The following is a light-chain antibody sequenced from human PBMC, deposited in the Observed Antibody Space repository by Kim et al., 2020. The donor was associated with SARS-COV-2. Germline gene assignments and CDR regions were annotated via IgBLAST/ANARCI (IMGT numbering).Light chain of an antibody. V-gene: IGLV4-69*01. CDR1: SGHSRNA. J-gene: IGLJ2*01. CDR2: LNSDGSH. Sequence: QLVLTQSPSASASLGASVKLTCTLSSGHSRNAIAWHQQQPERGPRYLMKLNSDGSHTKGDGIPDRFSGSSSGAERYLTISSLQSEDEAHYFCQTWGSGVVIFGGGTQLTVL. CDR3: QTWGSGVVI.